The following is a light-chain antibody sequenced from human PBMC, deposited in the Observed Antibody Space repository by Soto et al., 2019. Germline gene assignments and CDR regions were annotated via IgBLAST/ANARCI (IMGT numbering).Light chain of an antibody. CDR1: QSINSAH. CDR3: QHYDGSPLT. J-gene: IGKJ4*01. V-gene: IGKV3-20*01. CDR2: GAY. Sequence: ILTQSPGTLSLSPGERGTLSCRASQSINSAHLVWYQQKPGQAPTLLIYGAYSRATGIPDRFSGSGSGTDFTLTISRLEPEDFAVYYCQHYDGSPLTFGGGTKVELK.